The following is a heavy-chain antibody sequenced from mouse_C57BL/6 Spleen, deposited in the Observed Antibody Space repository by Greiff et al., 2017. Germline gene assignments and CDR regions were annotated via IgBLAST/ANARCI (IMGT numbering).Heavy chain of an antibody. Sequence: QVQLQQPGAELVMPGASVKLSCKASGYTFTSYWMHWVKQRPGPGLEWIGEIDPSDSYTNYNQKFKGKSTLTVDKSSSTAYMQLSSLTSEDSAVYYCARDYGNYVWYFDVWGTGTTVTVSS. V-gene: IGHV1-69*01. CDR2: IDPSDSYT. CDR1: GYTFTSYW. J-gene: IGHJ1*03. D-gene: IGHD2-1*01. CDR3: ARDYGNYVWYFDV.